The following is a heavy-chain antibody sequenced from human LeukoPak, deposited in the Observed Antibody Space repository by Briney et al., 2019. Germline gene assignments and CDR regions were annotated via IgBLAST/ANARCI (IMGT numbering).Heavy chain of an antibody. J-gene: IGHJ4*02. CDR2: TNEDGSDK. D-gene: IGHD2-15*01. CDR1: RFDFSSYG. V-gene: IGHV3-7*01. CDR3: TSWSSCSSDNCQFNY. Sequence: GESLRLSCGASRFDFSSYGMHWVRQAPGKGLEWVAHTNEDGSDKYYVDSVKGRFTISRDNAKNSLYLQMGSLRAEDTAIFYCTSWSSCSSDNCQFNYWGQGTLVTVSS.